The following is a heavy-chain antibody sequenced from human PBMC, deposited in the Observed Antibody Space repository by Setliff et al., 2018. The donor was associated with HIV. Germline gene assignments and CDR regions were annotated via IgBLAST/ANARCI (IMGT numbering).Heavy chain of an antibody. CDR1: GFTFSNYW. CDR3: ARDYSRYT. D-gene: IGHD1-20*01. J-gene: IGHJ5*02. CDR2: IKQDGSEK. V-gene: IGHV3-7*03. Sequence: GGSLRLSCAASGFTFSNYWMSWVRQAPGKGLEWVANIKQDGSEKYYVDSVKGRFTISRDNAKKSLYLQMNSPRAEDTALYYCARDYSRYTWGQGSLVTVSS.